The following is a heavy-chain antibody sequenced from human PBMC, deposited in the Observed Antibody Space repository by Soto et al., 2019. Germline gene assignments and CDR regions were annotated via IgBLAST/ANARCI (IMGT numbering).Heavy chain of an antibody. Sequence: GGSLRLSCAASGFTFSSYAMSWVRQAPGKGLEWVSAISGSGGSTYYADSVKGRFTISRDNSKNTLYLQMNSLRAEDTAVYYCAKSLDIVVVVAPYEPWGQGTLATVSS. CDR3: AKSLDIVVVVAPYEP. D-gene: IGHD2-15*01. V-gene: IGHV3-23*01. J-gene: IGHJ5*02. CDR1: GFTFSSYA. CDR2: ISGSGGST.